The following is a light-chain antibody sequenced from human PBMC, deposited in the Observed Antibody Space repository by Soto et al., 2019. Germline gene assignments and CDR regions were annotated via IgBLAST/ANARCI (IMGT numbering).Light chain of an antibody. CDR2: GAS. CDR3: QQSNNWPYT. V-gene: IGKV3-15*01. J-gene: IGKJ2*01. CDR1: QSVSDN. Sequence: EIVMTQSPATLSVSPGERATLSCRASQSVSDNLAWYQQTPGQAPRLLIYGASTRATGIPARFSGSGSGTEFTLTISSLQSEDFAVYYCQQSNNWPYTFGQGTKLDIK.